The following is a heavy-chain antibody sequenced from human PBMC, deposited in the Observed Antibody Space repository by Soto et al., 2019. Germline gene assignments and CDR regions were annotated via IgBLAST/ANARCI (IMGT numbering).Heavy chain of an antibody. CDR1: GFTFSSYA. J-gene: IGHJ4*02. V-gene: IGHV3-30-3*01. CDR2: ISYDGSNK. D-gene: IGHD4-17*01. Sequence: QVQLVESGGGVVQPGRSLRLSCAASGFTFSSYAMHWVRQAPGKGLEWVAVISYDGSNKYYADSVKGRFTISRDNSKNTLYLQMNSLRAEDTDVYYCARAPTTVTTPYYFDYWGQGTLVTVSS. CDR3: ARAPTTVTTPYYFDY.